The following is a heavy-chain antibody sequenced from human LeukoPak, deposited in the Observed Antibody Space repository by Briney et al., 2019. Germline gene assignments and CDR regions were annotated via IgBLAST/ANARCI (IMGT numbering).Heavy chain of an antibody. CDR3: ARYYYDSSGYYYFDY. Sequence: SETLSLTCTVSGGSISSYYWSWIRQPPGKGLEWIGYIYYSGSTNFNPSLKSRVTISVDTSKNQFSLKLSSVTAADTAVYYCARYYYDSSGYYYFDYWGQGTLVTVSS. CDR2: IYYSGST. J-gene: IGHJ4*02. D-gene: IGHD3-22*01. CDR1: GGSISSYY. V-gene: IGHV4-59*01.